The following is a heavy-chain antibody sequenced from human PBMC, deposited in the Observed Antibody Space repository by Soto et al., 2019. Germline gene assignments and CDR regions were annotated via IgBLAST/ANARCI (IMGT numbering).Heavy chain of an antibody. V-gene: IGHV3-33*08. J-gene: IGHJ1*01. CDR2: IWYDGTSK. Sequence: QVQLVESGGGVVQPGRSLRLSCAASGFTFRNHAMHWVRQAPGKGLEWVGLIWYDGTSKYYADSVKGRFTISRDNSKNTLYREINGWRVGDPGIYYCARDQGVDIIKAHWGQGTLVPFSS. CDR1: GFTFRNHA. CDR3: ARDQGVDIIKAH. D-gene: IGHD5-12*01.